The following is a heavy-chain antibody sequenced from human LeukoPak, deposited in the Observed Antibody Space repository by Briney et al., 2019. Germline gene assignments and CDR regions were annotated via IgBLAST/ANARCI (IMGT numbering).Heavy chain of an antibody. Sequence: SVKVSCKASGGTFSSYAISWVRQAPGQGLEWMGGIIPIFGTANYAQKFQGRVTITADESTSTAYMELSSLRSEGTAVYYCARGSPGYSSWFDPWGQGTLVTVSS. CDR3: ARGSPGYSSWFDP. D-gene: IGHD6-13*01. J-gene: IGHJ5*02. V-gene: IGHV1-69*13. CDR2: IIPIFGTA. CDR1: GGTFSSYA.